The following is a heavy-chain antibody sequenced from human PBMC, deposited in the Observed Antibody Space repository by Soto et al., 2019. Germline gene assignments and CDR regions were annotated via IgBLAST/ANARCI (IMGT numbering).Heavy chain of an antibody. V-gene: IGHV1-3*01. Sequence: GASVKVSCKASGYTFTSYAMHWVRQAPGQRLEWMGWINAGNGNTNYAQKLQGRVAMTTDTSTSTAYMELRSLRSDDTAVYYCAREGSSVDPTKWGQGTLVTVS. CDR2: INAGNGNT. CDR3: AREGSSVDPTK. CDR1: GYTFTSYA. D-gene: IGHD3-16*02. J-gene: IGHJ4*02.